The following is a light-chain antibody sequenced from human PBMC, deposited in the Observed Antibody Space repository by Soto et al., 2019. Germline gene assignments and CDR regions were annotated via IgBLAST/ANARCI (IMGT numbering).Light chain of an antibody. Sequence: PSTLSASVGDRVTITCRASQSISSWLAWYQQKPGKAPKLLIYDASSLESGVPSRFSGSGSGTEFTLTISSLQPDDFATHYCQQYNSYWTLGQGTKVDIK. CDR1: QSISSW. CDR3: QQYNSYWT. J-gene: IGKJ1*01. CDR2: DAS. V-gene: IGKV1-5*01.